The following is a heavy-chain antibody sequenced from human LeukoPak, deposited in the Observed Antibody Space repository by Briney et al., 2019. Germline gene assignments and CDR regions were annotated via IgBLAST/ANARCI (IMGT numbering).Heavy chain of an antibody. D-gene: IGHD4-17*01. J-gene: IGHJ4*02. CDR2: ISGSDGNT. CDR1: GFTFSKYA. Sequence: GGSLRLSCAASGFTFSKYAMSWVRQAPGKGLEWVSAISGSDGNTFYADSVKGRFTISRDNSKNTLSLQMNSLRAEDTALYYCAKDSSVPYGITDWGQGTLVTVSS. CDR3: AKDSSVPYGITD. V-gene: IGHV3-23*01.